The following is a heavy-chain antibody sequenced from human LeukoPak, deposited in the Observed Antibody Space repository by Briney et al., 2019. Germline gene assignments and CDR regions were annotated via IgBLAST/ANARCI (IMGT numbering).Heavy chain of an antibody. CDR2: IYTSGST. CDR1: GGSISSGSYY. J-gene: IGHJ5*02. CDR3: AREGNWFDP. V-gene: IGHV4-61*02. Sequence: SQTLPLTCTVSGGSISSGSYYWSWIRQPAGKGLEWIGRIYTSGSTNYNPSLKSRVTISVDTSKNQFSLKLSSVTAADTAVYYSAREGNWFDPWGQGTLVTVSS.